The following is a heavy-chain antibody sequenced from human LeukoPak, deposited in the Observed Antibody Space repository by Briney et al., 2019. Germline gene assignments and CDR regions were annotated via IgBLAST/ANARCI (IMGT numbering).Heavy chain of an antibody. J-gene: IGHJ3*02. V-gene: IGHV3-66*01. Sequence: GGSLRLSCAASGFTVSSNYMSWVRQAPGKGLEWVSVIYSGGSTYYADSVKGRFTISRDNSKNTLYLQMNSLRAEDTAVYYCARGGDILPGNDVFDIWGKGKRVTVFS. CDR3: ARGGDILPGNDVFDI. CDR2: IYSGGST. D-gene: IGHD3-9*01. CDR1: GFTVSSNY.